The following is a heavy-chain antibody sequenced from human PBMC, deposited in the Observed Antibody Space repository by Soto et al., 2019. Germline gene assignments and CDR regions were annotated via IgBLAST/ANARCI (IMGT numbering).Heavy chain of an antibody. CDR3: ARGDREDTAVVIGVRPGEYGVDV. D-gene: IGHD2-15*01. V-gene: IGHV3-30*04. J-gene: IGHJ6*02. Sequence: QVQLVESGGGVVQPGRSLRLSCAASGFTFSNYAMHWVRQAPGKGLECVAVISYNGGNRFYRDYVKGRFTISRDNSKNTLHQQIDSLRYEDAAVYYCARGDREDTAVVIGVRPGEYGVDVWGQGTMVTVSS. CDR1: GFTFSNYA. CDR2: ISYNGGNR.